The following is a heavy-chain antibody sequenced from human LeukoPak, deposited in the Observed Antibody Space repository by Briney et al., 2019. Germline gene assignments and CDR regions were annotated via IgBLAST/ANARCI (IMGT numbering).Heavy chain of an antibody. J-gene: IGHJ6*04. CDR3: AIYYYDSSGLVDV. Sequence: SETLSLTCTVSGYSISSGYYWGWIRQPPGKGLEWIGSIYHSGSTYYNPSLKSRVTISVDTSKNQFSLKLSSVTAADTAVYYCAIYYYDSSGLVDVWGKGTTVTISS. CDR2: IYHSGST. V-gene: IGHV4-38-2*02. CDR1: GYSISSGYY. D-gene: IGHD3-22*01.